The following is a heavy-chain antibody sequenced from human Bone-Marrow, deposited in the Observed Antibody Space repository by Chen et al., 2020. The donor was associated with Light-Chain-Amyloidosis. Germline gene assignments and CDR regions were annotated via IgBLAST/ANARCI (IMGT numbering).Heavy chain of an antibody. Sequence: KRPGGSLEISCKGSGYTFPNYWIGWVRQMPGKGLEWMGVISPDDSDARYSPSFEGQVTISADKSITTAYLQWRSLKASDTAMYYCARRRDGYNFDYWGQGTLVTVSS. CDR2: ISPDDSDA. CDR1: GYTFPNYW. J-gene: IGHJ4*02. V-gene: IGHV5-51*01. D-gene: IGHD5-12*01. CDR3: ARRRDGYNFDY.